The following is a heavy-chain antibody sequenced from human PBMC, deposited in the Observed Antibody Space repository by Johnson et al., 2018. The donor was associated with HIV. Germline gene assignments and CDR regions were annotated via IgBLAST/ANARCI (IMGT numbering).Heavy chain of an antibody. D-gene: IGHD3-10*01. Sequence: VQLVESGGGVERPGGSLRLSCVASGFTFDDYGMSWVRQPPGKGLEWVSGINWNGGRTDDSDSVKGRFTISRDNAKNSLYLQMNSLRPEDTALYYCAKDSDTYYYGSGDAFDVWGQGTRVIVSS. CDR3: AKDSDTYYYGSGDAFDV. J-gene: IGHJ3*01. CDR2: INWNGGRT. CDR1: GFTFDDYG. V-gene: IGHV3-20*04.